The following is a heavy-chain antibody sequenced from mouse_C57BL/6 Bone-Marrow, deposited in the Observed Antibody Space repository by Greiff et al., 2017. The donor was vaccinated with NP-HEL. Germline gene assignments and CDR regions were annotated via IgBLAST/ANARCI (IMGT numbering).Heavy chain of an antibody. D-gene: IGHD1-1*01. CDR2: ISSGSSTI. CDR1: GFTFSDYG. V-gene: IGHV5-17*01. J-gene: IGHJ1*03. Sequence: DVQLVESGGGLVKPGGSLKLSCAASGFTFSDYGMHWVRQAPEKGLEWVAYISSGSSTIYYADPVKGRFTISRDNGKNTLFLQMTSLRSEDTAMYYCARNRDGSSYGHWYFDVWGTGTTVTVSS. CDR3: ARNRDGSSYGHWYFDV.